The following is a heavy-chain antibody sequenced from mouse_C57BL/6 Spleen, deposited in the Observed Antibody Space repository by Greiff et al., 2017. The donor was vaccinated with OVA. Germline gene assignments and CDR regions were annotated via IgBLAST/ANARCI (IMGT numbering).Heavy chain of an antibody. D-gene: IGHD2-2*01. J-gene: IGHJ3*01. V-gene: IGHV1-55*01. CDR2: IYPGSGST. CDR1: GYTFTSYW. CDR3: ARWGVTSPLAY. Sequence: VQLQQPGAELVKPGASVKMSCKASGYTFTSYWITWVKQRPGQGLEWIGDIYPGSGSTNYHEKFKSKATLTVDTASSTSYMQLSSLTSEDSTVYYCARWGVTSPLAYWGQGTLVTVSA.